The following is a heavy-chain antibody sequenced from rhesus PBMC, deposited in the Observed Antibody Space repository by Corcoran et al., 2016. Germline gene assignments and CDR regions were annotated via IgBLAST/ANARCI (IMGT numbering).Heavy chain of an antibody. CDR2: IDPSASES. J-gene: IGHJ4*01. CDR3: AKGMGLAAAGPLDY. V-gene: IGHV5-20*01. D-gene: IGHD6-25*01. CDR1: GYSFTSYW. Sequence: EVQLVQSGAEVKRPGESLKISCRTSGYSFTSYWLSWVRQKPGKGLEWMGAIDPSASESRTNPSFQGQVTISADKSITTAYLQWSRLKASDTATYYCAKGMGLAAAGPLDYWGQGVLVTVSS.